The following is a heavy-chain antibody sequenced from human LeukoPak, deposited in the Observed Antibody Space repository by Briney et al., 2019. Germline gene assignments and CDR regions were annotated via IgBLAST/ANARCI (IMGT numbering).Heavy chain of an antibody. J-gene: IGHJ5*02. Sequence: SETLSLTCAVYARSFSGYYWSWIRQPPGKGLEWIGEINHSGSTNDKPYLKSRLTISEDTSKNQFSLKLSSVPAADTAVYFCARVGRQLWSNNNWFDPWGQGNLVSVSS. CDR1: ARSFSGYY. V-gene: IGHV4-34*01. D-gene: IGHD5-18*01. CDR2: INHSGST. CDR3: ARVGRQLWSNNNWFDP.